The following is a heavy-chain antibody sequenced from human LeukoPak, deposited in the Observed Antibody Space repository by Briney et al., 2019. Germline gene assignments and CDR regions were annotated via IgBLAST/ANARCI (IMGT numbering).Heavy chain of an antibody. CDR1: GFTFSTYA. J-gene: IGHJ4*02. CDR3: ARNDFGSGWLGDY. CDR2: IGGSGGGT. D-gene: IGHD6-19*01. V-gene: IGHV3-23*01. Sequence: GGSLRLSCAASGFTFSTYAMSWVRQAPGKGVEWVSTIGGSGGGTYYAESVKGRFIISRDTSKNTLFLQMNSLRAEDTALYYCARNDFGSGWLGDYWGQGTLVTVFS.